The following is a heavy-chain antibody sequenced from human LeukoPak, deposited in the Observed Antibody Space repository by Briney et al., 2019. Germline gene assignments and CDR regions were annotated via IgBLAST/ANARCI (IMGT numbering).Heavy chain of an antibody. D-gene: IGHD1-26*01. CDR3: ARNAGSYFESAP. CDR2: ISGNSGKT. J-gene: IGHJ5*02. Sequence: RASVKVSCKTSGYTFSTYGLSWVRQAPGQGLEWMGWISGNSGKTHYAQKFQDRVTLTTDTSSTTAFMELRSLRSDDTAMYYCARNAGSYFESAPWGQGTLVTVSS. V-gene: IGHV1-18*01. CDR1: GYTFSTYG.